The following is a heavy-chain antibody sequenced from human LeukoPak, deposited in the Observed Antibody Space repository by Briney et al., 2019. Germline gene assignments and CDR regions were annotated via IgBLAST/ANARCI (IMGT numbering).Heavy chain of an antibody. D-gene: IGHD5/OR15-5a*01. J-gene: IGHJ5*02. V-gene: IGHV1-2*02. CDR3: ARDRVTVSTIINWFDP. CDR2: INPNSGGT. Sequence: GASVKVSCKASGYTFTGYHIHLVRQAPGQGLEWMGRINPNSGGTSVAQKFQDRVTMTRDTSINTAYMELTRLRSDDTAMYYCARDRVTVSTIINWFDPWGQGTLVTVSS. CDR1: GYTFTGYH.